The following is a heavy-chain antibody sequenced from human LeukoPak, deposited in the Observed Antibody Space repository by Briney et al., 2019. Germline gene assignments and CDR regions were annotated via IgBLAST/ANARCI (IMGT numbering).Heavy chain of an antibody. CDR1: GFTFSNYW. J-gene: IGHJ6*03. CDR2: ITSTSSYI. V-gene: IGHV3-21*01. D-gene: IGHD1-26*01. CDR3: ARDPYSGNYGNYYYYYMDV. Sequence: GGSLRLSCAASGFTFSNYWMHWVRQAPGKGLEWVSSITSTSSYIYYADSVKGRFTISRDNAKNSLYLQMNSLRAEDTALYFCARDPYSGNYGNYYYYYMDVWGKGTTVTISS.